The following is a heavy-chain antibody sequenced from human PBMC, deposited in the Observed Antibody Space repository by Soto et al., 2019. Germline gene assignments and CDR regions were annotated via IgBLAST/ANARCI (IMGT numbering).Heavy chain of an antibody. CDR3: AIQERVLYYDSSGYYPRGRFDP. V-gene: IGHV4-61*01. D-gene: IGHD3-22*01. J-gene: IGHJ5*02. Sequence: SETLSLTCTVSGGSVSSGCCYWGWIRQPPGKELEWIGYIYYSGSTNYNPSLKSRVTLSVDTSKNQFSLKLSSVTAADTAVFYCAIQERVLYYDSSGYYPRGRFDPWGQGTLVTVSS. CDR2: IYYSGST. CDR1: GGSVSSGCCY.